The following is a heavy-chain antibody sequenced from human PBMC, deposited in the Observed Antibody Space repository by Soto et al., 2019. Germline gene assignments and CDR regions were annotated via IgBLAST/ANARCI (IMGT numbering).Heavy chain of an antibody. V-gene: IGHV3-30*18. Sequence: GGSLRLSWAASGFTFSSYGMHWVRQAPGKVLEWVAVISYDGSNKYYADSVKGRFTISRDNSKNTLYLQMNSLRAEDTAVYYCAKDFYDFWSGYYYYYGMDVWGQGTTVTVSS. CDR1: GFTFSSYG. CDR2: ISYDGSNK. J-gene: IGHJ6*02. CDR3: AKDFYDFWSGYYYYYGMDV. D-gene: IGHD3-3*01.